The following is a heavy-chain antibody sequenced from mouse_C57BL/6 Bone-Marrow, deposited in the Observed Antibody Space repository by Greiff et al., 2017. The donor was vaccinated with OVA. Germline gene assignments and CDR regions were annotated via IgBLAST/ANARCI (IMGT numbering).Heavy chain of an antibody. D-gene: IGHD4-1*01. CDR1: GFTFSSYA. CDR3: ARAGLGMDY. Sequence: EVHLVESGGGLVKPGASLKLSCAASGFTFSSYAMSWVRQTPGKRLEWVATISDGGSYTYYPDNVKGRFTIARDNAKNNLYLQMSHLKSEDTAMYYCARAGLGMDYWGQGTSVTVSS. V-gene: IGHV5-4*01. CDR2: ISDGGSYT. J-gene: IGHJ4*01.